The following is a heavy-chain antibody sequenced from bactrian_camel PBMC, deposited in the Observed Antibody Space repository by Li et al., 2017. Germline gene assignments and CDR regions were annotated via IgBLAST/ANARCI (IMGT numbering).Heavy chain of an antibody. J-gene: IGHJ4*01. CDR1: GFMFSRNA. D-gene: IGHD3*01. CDR3: TTRPSYSPPDH. V-gene: IGHV3S31*01. Sequence: QLVESGGGLVKPGGSLRLSCVASGFMFSRNAMAWVRQAPGRPLEWVSGIDYEGDDKYYADSVKGRFTISRDNAKNTLYLQLTSLKSEDTAVYYCTTRPSYSPPDHWGQGTQVTVS. CDR2: IDYEGDDK.